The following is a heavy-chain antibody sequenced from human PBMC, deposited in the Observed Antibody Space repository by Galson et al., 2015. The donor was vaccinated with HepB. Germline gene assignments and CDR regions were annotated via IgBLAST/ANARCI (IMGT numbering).Heavy chain of an antibody. V-gene: IGHV1-3*01. CDR3: ARVYSSGWYAGEGFDY. CDR1: GYTFTSYA. CDR2: INAGNGNT. J-gene: IGHJ4*02. D-gene: IGHD6-19*01. Sequence: SVKVSCKASGYTFTSYAMHWVRQAPGQRLEWMGWINAGNGNTKYSQKFQGRVTITRDTSASTAYMELSSLRSEDTAVYYCARVYSSGWYAGEGFDYWGQGTLVTVSS.